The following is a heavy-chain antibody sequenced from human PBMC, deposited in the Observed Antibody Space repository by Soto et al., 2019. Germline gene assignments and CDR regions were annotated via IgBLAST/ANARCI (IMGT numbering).Heavy chain of an antibody. CDR3: ARQRYYYDSSCYSAYYYSYGMDV. Sequence: PGESLKISCKGSGYSLTSYWIGWVRQMPGKGLEWMGIIYPGDSDTRYSPSFQGQVTISADKSISTAYLQWSSLKASDTAMYYCARQRYYYDSSCYSAYYYSYGMDVWCPGITLTV. V-gene: IGHV5-51*01. CDR1: GYSLTSYW. CDR2: IYPGDSDT. J-gene: IGHJ6*02. D-gene: IGHD3-22*01.